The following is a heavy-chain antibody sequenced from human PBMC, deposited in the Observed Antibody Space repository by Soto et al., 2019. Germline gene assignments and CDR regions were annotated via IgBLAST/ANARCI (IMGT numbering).Heavy chain of an antibody. J-gene: IGHJ4*02. CDR3: ARVTYYYDSSGYSALDY. CDR1: GGSFSKFA. D-gene: IGHD3-22*01. Sequence: SVKVSCKASGGSFSKFAINWVRQAPGQGLEWMGGIIPTLGTTDYAHKFQGRVTITRDTSASTAYMELSSLRSEDTAVYYCARVTYYYDSSGYSALDYWGQGTLVTVSS. CDR2: IIPTLGTT. V-gene: IGHV1-69*10.